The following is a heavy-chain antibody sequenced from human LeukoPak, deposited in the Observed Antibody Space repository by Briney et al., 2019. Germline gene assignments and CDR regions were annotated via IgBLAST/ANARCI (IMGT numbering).Heavy chain of an antibody. D-gene: IGHD3-9*01. CDR2: IRGSGDST. V-gene: IGHV3-23*01. CDR1: GVSFSDYA. J-gene: IGHJ4*02. CDR3: AKSRDYDILTGLDY. Sequence: GGSLRLSCAASGVSFSDYAMTWVRQAPGKGLEWVSGIRGSGDSTYYADSVKGRFTISRDNSKNTLYLQMNSLRAEDTAVYYCAKSRDYDILTGLDYWGQGTLVTVSS.